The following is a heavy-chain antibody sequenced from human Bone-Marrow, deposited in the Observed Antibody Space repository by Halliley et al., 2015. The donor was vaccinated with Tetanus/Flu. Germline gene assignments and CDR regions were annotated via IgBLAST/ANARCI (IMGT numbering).Heavy chain of an antibody. Sequence: SLRLSCAASRFDFSTHSMNWVRQAPGKGLEWVSSISGSGAYTFYADSVKGRFTISRDNAKNSLYLQMNSLRAEDTAIYYYARDPAVVVQWVAGTGHPFDYWGQGTLVTVSS. CDR2: ISGSGAYT. D-gene: IGHD6-19*01. V-gene: IGHV3-21*06. CDR1: RFDFSTHS. CDR3: ARDPAVVVQWVAGTGHPFDY. J-gene: IGHJ4*02.